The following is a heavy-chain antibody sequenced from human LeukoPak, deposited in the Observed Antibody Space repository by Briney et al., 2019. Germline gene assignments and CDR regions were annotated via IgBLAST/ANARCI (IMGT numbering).Heavy chain of an antibody. CDR2: ICPDGPVT. Sequence: GGSLRLSCAASGFTFSIYCMHWVRQAPGKGPMWVSRICPDGPVTNYADSVKARFSISRDNARNTVYLQMNSLRAEDTAIYYCVRDFRSADYWGQGTLVTVAS. CDR3: VRDFRSADY. CDR1: GFTFSIYC. J-gene: IGHJ4*02. V-gene: IGHV3-74*01.